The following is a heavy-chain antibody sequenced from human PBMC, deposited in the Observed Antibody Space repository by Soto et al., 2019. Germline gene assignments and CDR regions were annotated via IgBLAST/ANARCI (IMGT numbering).Heavy chain of an antibody. CDR2: IYYSGST. CDR1: GGSISSYY. Sequence: SETLSLTCTVSGGSISSYYWSWIRQPPGKGLEWIGYIYYSGSTNYNPSLKSRVTISVDTSKNQFSLKLSSVTAADTAVYYCARSMHYSDGSNYSPFDYWGQGTLVTVSS. J-gene: IGHJ4*02. V-gene: IGHV4-59*12. D-gene: IGHD3-22*01. CDR3: ARSMHYSDGSNYSPFDY.